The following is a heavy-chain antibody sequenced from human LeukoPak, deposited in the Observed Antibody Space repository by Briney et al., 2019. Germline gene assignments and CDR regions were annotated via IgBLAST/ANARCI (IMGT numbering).Heavy chain of an antibody. D-gene: IGHD1-26*01. CDR1: GFTFISYW. Sequence: GGSLRLSCAASGFTFISYWMHWVRQAPGKGLVWVSRINSDGSSTSYADSVKGRFTISRDNAKNTLYLQMNSLRAEDTAVYYCARGYSGTYSIDYWGQGTLVTVSS. V-gene: IGHV3-74*01. CDR3: ARGYSGTYSIDY. J-gene: IGHJ4*02. CDR2: INSDGSST.